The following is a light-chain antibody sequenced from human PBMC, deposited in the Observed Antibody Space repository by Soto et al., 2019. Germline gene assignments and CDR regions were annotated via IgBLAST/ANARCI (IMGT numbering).Light chain of an antibody. CDR3: QQANSFPFP. V-gene: IGKV1-12*01. CDR1: QDIHTW. Sequence: DMQMTQSPSSVSASPGDRVTITCRASQDIHTWLAWYQQKPGQAPKLLIYGASHLQSGVPSRFSGSGSGTDFTLTISSLQSEDFATYDCQQANSFPFPFGPGTKVDVK. CDR2: GAS. J-gene: IGKJ3*01.